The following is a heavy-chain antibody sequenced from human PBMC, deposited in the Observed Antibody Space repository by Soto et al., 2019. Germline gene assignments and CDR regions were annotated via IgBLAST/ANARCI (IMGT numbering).Heavy chain of an antibody. J-gene: IGHJ6*02. CDR3: ARDRQFSHPRGGMDV. V-gene: IGHV3-23*01. CDR1: GFTFSSYA. D-gene: IGHD3-10*01. CDR2: ISGTGYNT. Sequence: EVQLLESGGGLVRPGGSLRLSCAASGFTFSSYAMNWVRQAPGKGLEWVSAISGTGYNTYYADSLKGRFTISRDNSKNTLTLQRNSLRADDSAVYYCARDRQFSHPRGGMDVWGQGTTVTVSS.